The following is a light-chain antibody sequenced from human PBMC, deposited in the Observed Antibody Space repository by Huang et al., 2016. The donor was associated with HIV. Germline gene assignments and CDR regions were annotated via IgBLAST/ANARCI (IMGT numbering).Light chain of an antibody. J-gene: IGKJ2*01. CDR3: QHYKTYPLT. CDR2: AAS. V-gene: IGKV1-16*01. CDR1: QDISNY. Sequence: DIQMTQSPSSLSASVGDRVTITCRASQDISNYLVWFQQKPGKAPKARIYAASTLQTGVPSRFSGRGSGTDFTLTINSLQPEDFATYYCQHYKTYPLTFGQGTKLEIK.